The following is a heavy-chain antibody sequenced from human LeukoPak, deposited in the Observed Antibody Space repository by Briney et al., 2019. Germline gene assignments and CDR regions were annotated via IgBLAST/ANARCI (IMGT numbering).Heavy chain of an antibody. Sequence: SETLSLTCTVSSGSISSYYWSWIRQPPGKGLEWIGYIYYSGSTNYNPSLKSRVTISVDTSKNQFSLKLSSVTAADTAVYYCARDSSSTSCFNFIAVTTCPYFDYWGQGTLVTVSS. D-gene: IGHD2-2*01. CDR2: IYYSGST. CDR3: ARDSSSTSCFNFIAVTTCPYFDY. V-gene: IGHV4-59*12. CDR1: SGSISSYY. J-gene: IGHJ4*02.